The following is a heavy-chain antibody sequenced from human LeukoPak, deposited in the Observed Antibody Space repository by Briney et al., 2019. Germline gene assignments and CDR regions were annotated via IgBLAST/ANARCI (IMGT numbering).Heavy chain of an antibody. V-gene: IGHV3-7*01. CDR3: ARVASSGYYYFSDY. CDR1: GFTFSSYW. D-gene: IGHD3-22*01. Sequence: GGSLRLSCAASGFTFSSYWMNWVRQAPGKGLEWVANIKQDGSERYYVDSVKGRFTISRDNAKNSLYLQMNSLRAEDTAVYYCARVASSGYYYFSDYWGQGTQVTVSS. CDR2: IKQDGSER. J-gene: IGHJ4*02.